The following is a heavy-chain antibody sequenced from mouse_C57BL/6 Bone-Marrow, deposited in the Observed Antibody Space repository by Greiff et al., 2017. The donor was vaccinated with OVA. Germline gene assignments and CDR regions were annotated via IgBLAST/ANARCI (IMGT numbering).Heavy chain of an antibody. D-gene: IGHD2-2*01. J-gene: IGHJ4*01. CDR1: GFTFSSYA. Sequence: EVQPVESGGGLVKPGGSLKLSCAASGFTFSSYAMSWVRQTPEKRLEWVATISDGGSYTYYPDNVKGRFTISRDNAKNNLYLQMSHLKSEDTAMYYCAREGYVGAMDYWGQGTSVTVSS. V-gene: IGHV5-4*01. CDR2: ISDGGSYT. CDR3: AREGYVGAMDY.